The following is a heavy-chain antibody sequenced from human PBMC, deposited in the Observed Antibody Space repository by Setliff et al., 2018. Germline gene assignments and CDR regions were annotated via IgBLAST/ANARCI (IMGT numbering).Heavy chain of an antibody. CDR1: GGSFSGYY. J-gene: IGHJ6*03. V-gene: IGHV4-34*01. CDR3: ARMSGFLYMDV. D-gene: IGHD3-3*01. Sequence: PSETLSLTCAVYGGSFSGYYWTWIRQTPGKGLEWIGEINHSGSAKYNPSLKTRVTISVDTSKNQFSLNLSSVTAADTAVYYCARMSGFLYMDVWGKGTTVTVSS. CDR2: INHSGSA.